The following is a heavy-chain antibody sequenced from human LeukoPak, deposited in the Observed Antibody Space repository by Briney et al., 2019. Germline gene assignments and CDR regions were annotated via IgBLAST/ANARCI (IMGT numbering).Heavy chain of an antibody. V-gene: IGHV3-73*01. CDR2: IRSKADTYAT. J-gene: IGHJ4*02. D-gene: IGHD6-19*01. CDR1: GFTFSDSG. CDR3: TREYSSGWPFDF. Sequence: GGSLRLSCAASGFTFSDSGIHWVRQATGKGLEWVGRIRSKADTYATTYGASLKGRFTISRDDSRNRAYLQMSSLRTEDTAVYYCTREYSSGWPFDFWGQGTLVTVSS.